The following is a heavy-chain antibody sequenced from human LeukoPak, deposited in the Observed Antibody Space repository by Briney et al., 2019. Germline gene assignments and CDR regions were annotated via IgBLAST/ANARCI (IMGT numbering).Heavy chain of an antibody. CDR3: AREYCSGGSCLGVYFDY. J-gene: IGHJ4*02. CDR1: GGSISSYY. V-gene: IGHV4-59*01. CDR2: IYYSGST. D-gene: IGHD2-15*01. Sequence: ASETLSLTCTVSGGSISSYYWSWIRQPPGKGLEWIGYIYYSGSTNYNPSLKSRVTISVDTSKNQFSLKLSSVTAADTAVYYCAREYCSGGSCLGVYFDYWGQGTLVTVSS.